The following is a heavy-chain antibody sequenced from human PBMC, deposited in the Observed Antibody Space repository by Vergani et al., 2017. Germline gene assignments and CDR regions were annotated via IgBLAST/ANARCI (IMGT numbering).Heavy chain of an antibody. D-gene: IGHD3-9*01. CDR2: ISSSSSTI. J-gene: IGHJ6*02. CDR1: GFTFSSYS. Sequence: EVQLVESGGGLVQPGGSLRLSCAASGFTFSSYSMNWVRQAPGKGLEWVSYISSSSSTIYYADSVKGRFTISRDNAKNSLYLQMNSLRAEETAVYYCARVGGSYFDWLNYYYYGMDVWGQGTTVTVSS. CDR3: ARVGGSYFDWLNYYYYGMDV. V-gene: IGHV3-48*04.